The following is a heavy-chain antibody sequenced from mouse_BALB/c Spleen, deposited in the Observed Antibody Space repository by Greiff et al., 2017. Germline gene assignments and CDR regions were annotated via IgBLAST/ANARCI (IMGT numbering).Heavy chain of an antibody. J-gene: IGHJ4*01. CDR2: ISSGGST. Sequence: LQQSGGGLVKPGGSLKLSCAASGFTFSSYAMSWVRQTPEKRLEWVASISSGGSTYYPDSVKGRFTITRDNARNILYLQMSSLRSEDTAMYYCARGRGYGNSRDYWGQGTSVTVSS. CDR3: ARGRGYGNSRDY. D-gene: IGHD2-1*01. V-gene: IGHV5-6-5*01. CDR1: GFTFSSYA.